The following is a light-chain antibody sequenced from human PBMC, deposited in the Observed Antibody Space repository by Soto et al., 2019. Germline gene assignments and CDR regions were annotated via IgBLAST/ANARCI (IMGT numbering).Light chain of an antibody. CDR3: IQVTQFPYT. J-gene: IGKJ2*01. Sequence: DIVMTQTPLSTTVTLGQSASISCRSSQSLVHRDGRTYLIWLQQRPCQPPRLLIYDISKRFSGVPDKFSGSGAGTDFTLKISRVEAEDVGVYYCIQVTQFPYTAGQGTKLEI. CDR1: QSLVHRDGRTY. V-gene: IGKV2-24*01. CDR2: DIS.